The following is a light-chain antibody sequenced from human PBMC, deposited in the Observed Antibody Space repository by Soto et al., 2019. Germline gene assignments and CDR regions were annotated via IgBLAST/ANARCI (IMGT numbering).Light chain of an antibody. J-gene: IGKJ5*01. CDR3: QQSVSAPYT. CDR2: VAS. CDR1: QSINNH. V-gene: IGKV1-39*01. Sequence: DIQMNQSPSSLSASVGDRVTITCRASQSINNHLNWYQQKPGKAPQLLIYVASSLEGGVPSRFSGSGSGTVFTLTISSLQPEDFATYYCQQSVSAPYTFGQGTRMEIK.